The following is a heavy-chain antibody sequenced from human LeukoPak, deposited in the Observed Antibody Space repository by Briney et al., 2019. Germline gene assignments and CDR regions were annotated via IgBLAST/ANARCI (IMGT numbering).Heavy chain of an antibody. CDR3: ARVPGDYYDSSGYFYFFDY. Sequence: GSLTLSCAAYGFTFSDHYMDWVRQAPGKGLEWVGRTRNRANSYTTKYAASVKGRFTISRDDSKNSLYLQMNSLKTEDTAVYYCARVPGDYYDSSGYFYFFDYWGQGTLVTVSS. J-gene: IGHJ4*02. V-gene: IGHV3-72*01. D-gene: IGHD3-22*01. CDR2: TRNRANSYTT. CDR1: GFTFSDHY.